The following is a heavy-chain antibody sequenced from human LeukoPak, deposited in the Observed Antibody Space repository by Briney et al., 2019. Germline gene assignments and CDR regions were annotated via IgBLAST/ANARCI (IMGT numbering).Heavy chain of an antibody. CDR1: VLTFSRYA. J-gene: IGHJ4*02. CDR3: ASKAYYYDSSGYYEGDY. CDR2: ICGSGGST. V-gene: IGHV3-23*01. D-gene: IGHD3-22*01. Sequence: GSVPLSRVGCVLTFSRYALSSLRQAPGRGREGVAAICGSGGSTYYADSVKGRFTISRDNTKNSLYLQMNSLRAEDTAVYYCASKAYYYDSSGYYEGDYWRQRTLVTVSS.